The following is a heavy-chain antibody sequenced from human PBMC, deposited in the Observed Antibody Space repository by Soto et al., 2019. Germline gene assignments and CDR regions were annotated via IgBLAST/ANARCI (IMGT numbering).Heavy chain of an antibody. D-gene: IGHD1-26*01. J-gene: IGHJ6*02. V-gene: IGHV3-49*05. CDR3: TRDRPLLVGATTRYYYDTDV. CDR2: IRSKAYGGTT. Sequence: NPGGSLRLACTASGFTFGDYAMSWFRQAPGKGLEWVGFIRSKAYGGTTEYAASVKGRFTISRDDSKSIAYRQMNSLKTEDTAVYYCTRDRPLLVGATTRYYYDTDVWRHGTTVTVS. CDR1: GFTFGDYA.